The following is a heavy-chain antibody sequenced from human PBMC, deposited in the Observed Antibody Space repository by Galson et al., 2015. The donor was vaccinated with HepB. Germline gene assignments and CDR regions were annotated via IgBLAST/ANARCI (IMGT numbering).Heavy chain of an antibody. J-gene: IGHJ3*02. V-gene: IGHV3-53*04. D-gene: IGHD2-21*02. Sequence: SLRLSCAASGSTVSSNYMSWVRQAPGKGLEWVSVIYSGGSTYYADSVKGRFTISRHNSKNTLYLQMNSLRAEDTAVYYCARSTAYCGGDCYSDSAAFDIWGQGTMVTVSS. CDR2: IYSGGST. CDR3: ARSTAYCGGDCYSDSAAFDI. CDR1: GSTVSSNY.